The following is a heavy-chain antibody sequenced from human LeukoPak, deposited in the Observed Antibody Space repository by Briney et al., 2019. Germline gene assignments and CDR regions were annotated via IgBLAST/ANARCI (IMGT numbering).Heavy chain of an antibody. Sequence: AGGSLRLSCAASGFTFSSYAMSWVRQAPGKGLESVSVIYSGATTYYADSVKGRFTISRDNSKNTLYLQMNSLRAEDTAVYYCAKDLGLRAYHYYGMDVWGQGTTVTVSS. V-gene: IGHV3-66*01. CDR1: GFTFSSYA. CDR3: AKDLGLRAYHYYGMDV. J-gene: IGHJ6*02. CDR2: IYSGATT. D-gene: IGHD3-10*01.